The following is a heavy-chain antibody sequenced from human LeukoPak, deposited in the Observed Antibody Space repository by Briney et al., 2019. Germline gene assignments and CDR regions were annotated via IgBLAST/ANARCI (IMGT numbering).Heavy chain of an antibody. CDR3: ARGSTWIQLWRPFDY. V-gene: IGHV3-30*03. D-gene: IGHD5-18*01. CDR1: GFTFSSYG. Sequence: GGSLRLSCAASGFTFSSYGMHWVRQAPGKGLEWVAVISYDGSNKYYADSVKGRFPISRDNSKNTLYLQMNSLRAEDTAVYYCARGSTWIQLWRPFDYWGQGTLVTVSS. CDR2: ISYDGSNK. J-gene: IGHJ4*02.